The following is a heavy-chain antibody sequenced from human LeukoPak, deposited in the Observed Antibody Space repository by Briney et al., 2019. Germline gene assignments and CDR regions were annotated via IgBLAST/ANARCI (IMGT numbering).Heavy chain of an antibody. CDR3: AKWNGKDVATISI. CDR2: ISSSSSSI. D-gene: IGHD5-12*01. V-gene: IGHV3-21*04. Sequence: GGSLRLSCAASGFTFTNYRMNWVRQAPGKGLEWVSCISSSSSSIHYADSVKGRFTISRDNSKNTLYLQMNSLRAEDTAVYYCAKWNGKDVATISIWGQGTLVTVSS. CDR1: GFTFTNYR. J-gene: IGHJ4*02.